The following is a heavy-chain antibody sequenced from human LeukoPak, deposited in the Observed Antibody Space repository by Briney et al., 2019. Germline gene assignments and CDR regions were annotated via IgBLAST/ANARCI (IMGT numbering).Heavy chain of an antibody. CDR2: ISAYNGNT. Sequence: ASVKVSCKASGYTLTSYGISWVRQAPGQGLEWMGWISAYNGNTNYAQKLQGRVTMTTDTSTSTAYMELRSLRSDDTAVYYCARATYYYDSSGYYFDYWGQGTLVTVSS. D-gene: IGHD3-22*01. CDR1: GYTLTSYG. V-gene: IGHV1-18*01. CDR3: ARATYYYDSSGYYFDY. J-gene: IGHJ4*02.